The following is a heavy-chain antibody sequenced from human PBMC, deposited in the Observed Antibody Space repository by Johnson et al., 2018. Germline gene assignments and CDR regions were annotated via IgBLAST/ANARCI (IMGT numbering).Heavy chain of an antibody. D-gene: IGHD3/OR15-3a*01. CDR3: AKGYFGLRYAFDI. Sequence: EVQLVESGGGLVKPGGSLRLSCAASGFTFSGYSMTWVRQAPGKGLEWVSSICGSSTYIYYADSVKGRFTISRDNSKNTLYLQMNSLRREDTAVYYCAKGYFGLRYAFDIWGQGTMVTVSS. CDR2: ICGSSTYI. V-gene: IGHV3-21*01. J-gene: IGHJ3*02. CDR1: GFTFSGYS.